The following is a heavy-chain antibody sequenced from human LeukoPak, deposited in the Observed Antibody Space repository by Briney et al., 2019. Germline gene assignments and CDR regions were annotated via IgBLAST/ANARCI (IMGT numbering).Heavy chain of an antibody. V-gene: IGHV3-43*02. J-gene: IGHJ6*02. D-gene: IGHD2-15*01. Sequence: PGGSLSLSCAASGFTFHDFAVHWVRQRPGKGLEWVSLVTGDGGNAYYADSVKGRFTISRDNSKDSLYLQMNSLRTEDTALYYCGKAMGLATVGSGYFLNMDVWGQGTTVTVSS. CDR3: GKAMGLATVGSGYFLNMDV. CDR2: VTGDGGNA. CDR1: GFTFHDFA.